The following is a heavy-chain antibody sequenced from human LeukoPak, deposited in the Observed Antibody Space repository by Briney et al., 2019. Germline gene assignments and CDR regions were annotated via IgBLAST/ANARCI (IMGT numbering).Heavy chain of an antibody. CDR2: ISWNSGSI. D-gene: IGHD5-18*01. CDR3: AKDRRGYSYGLFDY. J-gene: IGHJ4*02. Sequence: GGSLRLSCAASGFTFSSYAMSWVRQAPGKGLEWVSGISWNSGSIGYADSVKGRFTISRDNAKNSLYLQMNSLRAEDTALYYCAKDRRGYSYGLFDYWGQGTLVTVSS. CDR1: GFTFSSYA. V-gene: IGHV3-9*01.